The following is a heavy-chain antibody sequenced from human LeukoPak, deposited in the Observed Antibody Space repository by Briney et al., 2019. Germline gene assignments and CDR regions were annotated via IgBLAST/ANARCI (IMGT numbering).Heavy chain of an antibody. CDR2: ISTGGSTI. Sequence: LSLTCAVYGGSFSGYYWSWIRQAPGKGLEWVSYISTGGSTIYSADSVKGRFTISRDNAKNSLYLQMNSLRAEDTAVYYCARFGYSSGWYENYFDYWGQGTLVTVSS. CDR1: GGSFSGYY. J-gene: IGHJ4*02. CDR3: ARFGYSSGWYENYFDY. V-gene: IGHV3-11*04. D-gene: IGHD6-19*01.